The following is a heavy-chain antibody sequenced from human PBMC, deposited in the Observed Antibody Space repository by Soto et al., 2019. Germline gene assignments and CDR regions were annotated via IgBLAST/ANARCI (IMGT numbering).Heavy chain of an antibody. CDR3: AREFCSGGNCYTYYFDP. D-gene: IGHD2-15*01. J-gene: IGHJ5*02. CDR1: GLTFNRYW. V-gene: IGHV3-74*01. Sequence: PGGSLRLSGAASGLTFNRYWMHWVRHAPGKGLVWVSHINTDGSNTNYADSVKGRFTISRDNAKSTLFLQMNSLRDEDTAVYYCAREFCSGGNCYTYYFDPWGQGIPVTSPQ. CDR2: INTDGSNT.